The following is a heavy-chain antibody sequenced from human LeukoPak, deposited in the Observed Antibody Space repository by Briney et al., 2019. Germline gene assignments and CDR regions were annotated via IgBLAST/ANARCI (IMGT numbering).Heavy chain of an antibody. V-gene: IGHV1-18*01. Sequence: GASVKVSCKASVYTFTRYLVCGVRQAPGQEVEWMGWISVYNGNTNYAQKLQGRVTMTTDTSTSTAYMELRSLRSDDTAVYYCARNLANWNPDYWGQGTLVTVSS. J-gene: IGHJ4*02. CDR3: ARNLANWNPDY. CDR2: ISVYNGNT. CDR1: VYTFTRYL. D-gene: IGHD1-20*01.